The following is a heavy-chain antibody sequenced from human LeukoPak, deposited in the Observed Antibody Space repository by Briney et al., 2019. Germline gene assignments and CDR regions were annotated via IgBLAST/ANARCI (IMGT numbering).Heavy chain of an antibody. CDR2: INWNGRSI. D-gene: IGHD6-19*01. CDR1: RFTFDEYG. V-gene: IGHV3-20*04. Sequence: GGSLRLSCAASRFTFDEYGMSWVRQTAGKGLEWVSGINWNGRSIGYADSVKGRFTISRDNAKNSLYLQMNSLRAGDTAVYYCARLGYSSGWSFDYWGQGTLVTVSS. J-gene: IGHJ4*02. CDR3: ARLGYSSGWSFDY.